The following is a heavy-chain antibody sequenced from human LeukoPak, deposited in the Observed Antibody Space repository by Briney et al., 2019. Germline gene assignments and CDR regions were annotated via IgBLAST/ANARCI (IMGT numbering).Heavy chain of an antibody. V-gene: IGHV4-39*07. CDR1: GGSISNSSYY. J-gene: IGHJ4*02. CDR2: MYYSGST. Sequence: PSETLSLTCTVSGGSISNSSYYWGWIRQPPGKGLEWIGSMYYSGSTYYNPSLKSRATISVDTSKNQFSLKLSSVTAADTAVYYCARGCSSTSCPIDYWGQGTLVTVSS. D-gene: IGHD2-2*01. CDR3: ARGCSSTSCPIDY.